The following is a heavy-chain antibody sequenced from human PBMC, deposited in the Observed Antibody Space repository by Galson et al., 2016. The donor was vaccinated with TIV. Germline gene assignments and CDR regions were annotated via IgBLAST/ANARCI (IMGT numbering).Heavy chain of an antibody. CDR3: VRAGSGWYELDY. J-gene: IGHJ4*02. CDR2: ITTTVPNT. CDR1: GFAFRSYT. Sequence: SLRLSCAASGFAFRSYTMNWVRQAPGKGLEWVSAITTTVPNTYYADSLKGRFTISRDNAKNSLFLQMNSLRVEDTGVYCCVRAGSGWYELDYWGQGTLVSVSS. D-gene: IGHD6-19*01. V-gene: IGHV3-21*01.